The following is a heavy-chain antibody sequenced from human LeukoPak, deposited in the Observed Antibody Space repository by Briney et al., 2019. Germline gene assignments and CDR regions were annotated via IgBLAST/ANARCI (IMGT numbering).Heavy chain of an antibody. D-gene: IGHD6-13*01. CDR3: ARERIAAAGTLIWFDP. CDR1: GGSNSSYY. Sequence: SETLSLTCTVSGGSNSSYYWSWIRQPAGKGLEWIGRIYTSGSTNYNPSLKSRVTMSVDTSKNQFSLKLSSVTAADTAVYYCARERIAAAGTLIWFDPWGQGTLVTVSS. V-gene: IGHV4-4*07. J-gene: IGHJ5*02. CDR2: IYTSGST.